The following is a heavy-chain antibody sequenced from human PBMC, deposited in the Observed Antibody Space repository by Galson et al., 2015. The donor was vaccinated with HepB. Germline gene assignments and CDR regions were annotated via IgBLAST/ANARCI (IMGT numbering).Heavy chain of an antibody. Sequence: SLRLSCAASGFTFGDYAMSWFRQVPGKGLEWVGFIRSKAYGGTTEYAASVKGRFTISRDDSKSIAYLQMNSLKTEDTAVYYCTREYVLWFGELLSQPDYWGQGTLATVSS. V-gene: IGHV3-49*03. CDR1: GFTFGDYA. CDR3: TREYVLWFGELLSQPDY. D-gene: IGHD3-10*01. J-gene: IGHJ4*02. CDR2: IRSKAYGGTT.